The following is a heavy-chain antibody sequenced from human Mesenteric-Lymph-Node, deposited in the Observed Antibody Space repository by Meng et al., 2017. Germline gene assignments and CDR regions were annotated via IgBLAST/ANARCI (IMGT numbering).Heavy chain of an antibody. D-gene: IGHD5-12*01. J-gene: IGHJ4*02. CDR3: ARAAGYSGYDLDY. CDR1: GFTFNNDA. V-gene: IGHV3-23*01. CDR2: IRGSGGSA. Sequence: GGSLRLSCAASGFTFNNDAMSWVRQAPGKGLEWVSGIRGSGGSAYYADSVKGRFIISRDNSKNMLYLQMNSLRAEDTAVYYCARAAGYSGYDLDYWGQGTLVTVSS.